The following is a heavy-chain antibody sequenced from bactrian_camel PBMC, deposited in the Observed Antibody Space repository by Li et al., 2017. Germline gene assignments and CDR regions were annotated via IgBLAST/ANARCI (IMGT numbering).Heavy chain of an antibody. CDR1: GAIFSRYS. D-gene: IGHD7*01. CDR2: IDSEGSA. V-gene: IGHV3S55*01. CDR3: AVATGSPKYQVCPY. Sequence: VQLVESGGGSVQAGGSLRLSCVASGAIFSRYSMGWFRQAPGNECELVSTIDSEGSAYYADSVKGRFTVSRDYEKNTLYLQMNSLKPEDTAVYYCAVATGSPKYQVCPYGGQGTQVTVS. J-gene: IGHJ4*01.